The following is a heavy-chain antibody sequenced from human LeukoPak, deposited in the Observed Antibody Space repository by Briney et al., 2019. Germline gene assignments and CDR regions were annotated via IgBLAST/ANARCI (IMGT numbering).Heavy chain of an antibody. V-gene: IGHV4-34*01. D-gene: IGHD3-22*01. Sequence: SETLSLTCAVYGGSFSGYYWSWIRQPPGKGLEWIGEINHSGSTNYNPSLKSRVTISVDTSKNQFSLKLSSVTAADTAVYYCARGGYYSRYNWFDPWGQGTLVTVSS. CDR2: INHSGST. CDR1: GGSFSGYY. J-gene: IGHJ5*02. CDR3: ARGGYYSRYNWFDP.